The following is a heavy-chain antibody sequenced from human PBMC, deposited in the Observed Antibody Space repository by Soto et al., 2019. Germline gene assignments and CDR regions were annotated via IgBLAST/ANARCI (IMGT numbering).Heavy chain of an antibody. J-gene: IGHJ4*02. CDR1: GYTFTSYA. Sequence: ASVKVSCKASGYTFTSYAMHWVRQAPGQRLEWIGWINAGNGNTKYSQKFQGRVTITRDTSASTAYMELSSLRSEDTAVYYCARDRSQWLVPEAFDYWGQGTLVTVSS. D-gene: IGHD6-19*01. CDR2: INAGNGNT. CDR3: ARDRSQWLVPEAFDY. V-gene: IGHV1-3*01.